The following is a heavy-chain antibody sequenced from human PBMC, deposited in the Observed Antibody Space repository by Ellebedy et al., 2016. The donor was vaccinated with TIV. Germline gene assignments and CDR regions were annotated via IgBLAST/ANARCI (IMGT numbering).Heavy chain of an antibody. D-gene: IGHD6-19*01. Sequence: GESLKISCAASGFTFTNYAVSWVRQAPGKGLEWVSSISGSGDSTYYADSVKGRFTISRDNSKNTLYLQMNSLRAEDTAVYYCAKRKYSSFPGGPDYWGQGTLVTVSS. CDR2: ISGSGDST. J-gene: IGHJ4*02. CDR1: GFTFTNYA. V-gene: IGHV3-23*01. CDR3: AKRKYSSFPGGPDY.